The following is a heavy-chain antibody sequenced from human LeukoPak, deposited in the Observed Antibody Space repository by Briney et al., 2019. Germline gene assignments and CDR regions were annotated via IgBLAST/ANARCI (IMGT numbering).Heavy chain of an antibody. CDR2: IYYSGST. V-gene: IGHV4-59*08. J-gene: IGHJ5*02. CDR3: ARHYGP. D-gene: IGHD3-10*01. Sequence: SETLSLTCSVSGGSISGYYWSWIRLPPGKGLEWVGYIYYSGSTNYNPSLKSRVTMSVDTSKNHFSLKLNSVTAADTAVYYCARHYGPWGQGTLVTVSS. CDR1: GGSISGYY.